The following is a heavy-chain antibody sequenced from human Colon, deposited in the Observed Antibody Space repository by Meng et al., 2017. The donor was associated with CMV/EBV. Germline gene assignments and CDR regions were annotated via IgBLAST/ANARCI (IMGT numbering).Heavy chain of an antibody. CDR1: TYG. Sequence: TYGIMWIRQAPGQGLEWIGTIIPDVATANYAQRFQGRVTMTPDKCRTAVYMELNRLQSDDTAVYFCARISVDVMSRPVVYYFGLDVWGHGTTVTVSS. CDR2: IIPDVATA. V-gene: IGHV1-69*04. J-gene: IGHJ6*02. CDR3: ARISVDVMSRPVVYYFGLDV. D-gene: IGHD3-16*01.